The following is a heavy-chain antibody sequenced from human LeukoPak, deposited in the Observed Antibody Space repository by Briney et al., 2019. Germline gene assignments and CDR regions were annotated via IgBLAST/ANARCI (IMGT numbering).Heavy chain of an antibody. CDR3: ARERYSSSWYVDY. J-gene: IGHJ4*02. Sequence: PSQTLSLTCAVSGGSISSGGYSWSWIRQPPGKGLEWIGNIYYSGSTIYDPSLKSRVTISLDTSKNQFSLKLNSVTAADTAVYYCARERYSSSWYVDYWGQGTLVTASS. CDR1: GGSISSGGYS. CDR2: IYYSGST. V-gene: IGHV4-61*08. D-gene: IGHD6-13*01.